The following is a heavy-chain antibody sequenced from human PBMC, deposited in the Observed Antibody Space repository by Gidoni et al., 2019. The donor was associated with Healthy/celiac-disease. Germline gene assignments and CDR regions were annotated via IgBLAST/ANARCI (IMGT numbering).Heavy chain of an antibody. J-gene: IGHJ5*02. CDR1: GGSISSSSYY. Sequence: QLQLQESGPGLVKPSETLSLTCTVSGGSISSSSYYWGWIRQPPGKGLEWVGSIYYSGSTYYNPSLKSRVTISVDTSKNQFSLKLSSVTAADTAVYYCARHLFSSSSWYFQPDRPPNWFDPWGQGTLVTVSS. CDR2: IYYSGST. D-gene: IGHD6-13*01. CDR3: ARHLFSSSSWYFQPDRPPNWFDP. V-gene: IGHV4-39*01.